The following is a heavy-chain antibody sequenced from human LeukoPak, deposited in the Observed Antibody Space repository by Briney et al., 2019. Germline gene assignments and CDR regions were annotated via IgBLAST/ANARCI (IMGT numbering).Heavy chain of an antibody. CDR2: IIPIFGTA. D-gene: IGHD4-11*01. CDR1: GYTFTIYY. Sequence: SVKVSCKASGYTFTIYYIHWVRQAPGQGLEWMGGIIPIFGTANYAQKFQGRVTITADESTSTAYMELSSLRSEDTAVYYCAQRRLTSGMGDFDYWGQGTLVTVSS. V-gene: IGHV1-69*13. CDR3: AQRRLTSGMGDFDY. J-gene: IGHJ4*02.